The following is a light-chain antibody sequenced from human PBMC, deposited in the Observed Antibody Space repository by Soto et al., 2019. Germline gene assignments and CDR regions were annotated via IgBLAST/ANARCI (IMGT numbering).Light chain of an antibody. J-gene: IGLJ2*01. CDR3: SSYTSSYTLV. Sequence: QSALPQPASVSGSPGQSIPISCTGTRRDVGGYNYVSWYQQHPGKAPKLMIYDVSNRPSGVSNRFSGSKSGNTASLTISGLQAEDEADYYCSSYTSSYTLVFGGGTKLTVL. CDR2: DVS. CDR1: RRDVGGYNY. V-gene: IGLV2-14*01.